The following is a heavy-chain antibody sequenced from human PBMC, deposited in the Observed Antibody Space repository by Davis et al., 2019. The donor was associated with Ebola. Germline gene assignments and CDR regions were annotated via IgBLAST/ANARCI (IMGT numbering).Heavy chain of an antibody. V-gene: IGHV4-34*03. CDR3: TKGGGAGGREDDY. CDR1: GGSFSGYY. Sequence: MPSETLSLTCAVYGGSFSGYYWSWIRQPPGKGLEWIGEINHSGSTNYNPSLKSRVTISVDTSKNQFSLKLSSVTAADTAVYYCTKGGGAGGREDDYWGQGTLVTVSS. CDR2: INHSGST. D-gene: IGHD3-10*01. J-gene: IGHJ4*02.